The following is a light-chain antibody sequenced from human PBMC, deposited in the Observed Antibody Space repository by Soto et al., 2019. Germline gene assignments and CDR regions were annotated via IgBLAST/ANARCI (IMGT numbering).Light chain of an antibody. CDR2: DAS. CDR3: SSYTSSGTYV. Sequence: QSALAQPASVSGSPGQSITISCTGTSSVVGGYNYVSWYQQHPGKAPKVMIYDASNRPSGVSNRFSGSKSGNTASLTISGLQAEDEADYFCSSYTSSGTYVFGTGTKVTVL. V-gene: IGLV2-14*01. J-gene: IGLJ1*01. CDR1: SSVVGGYNY.